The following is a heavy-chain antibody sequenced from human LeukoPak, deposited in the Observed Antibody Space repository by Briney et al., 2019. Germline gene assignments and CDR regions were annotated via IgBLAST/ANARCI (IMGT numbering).Heavy chain of an antibody. D-gene: IGHD6-13*01. CDR2: IYYSGST. J-gene: IGHJ4*02. CDR3: ARGRIAAAGTIDY. Sequence: SETLSLTCTVSGGSISSYYWSWIRQPPGKGLEWIGYIYYSGSTNYNPSLKSRVTISVDTSKNQFSLKLSSVTAADTAVYYCARGRIAAAGTIDYWGQGTLVTVSS. CDR1: GGSISSYY. V-gene: IGHV4-59*01.